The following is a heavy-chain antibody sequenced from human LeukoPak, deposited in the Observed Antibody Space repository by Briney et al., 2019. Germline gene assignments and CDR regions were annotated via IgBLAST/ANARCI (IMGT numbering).Heavy chain of an antibody. CDR3: AKDRDSSWYSGCFDY. D-gene: IGHD6-13*01. CDR2: ISYDGTYK. Sequence: GGSLRLSCAASGFTFTSYGMHWVRQAPAKGLEWVAVISYDGTYKYYAGSVKGRFTISRDDSKNTLYLQTNSLRAEDTAVYYCAKDRDSSWYSGCFDYWGQGTLVTVSS. V-gene: IGHV3-30*18. J-gene: IGHJ4*02. CDR1: GFTFTSYG.